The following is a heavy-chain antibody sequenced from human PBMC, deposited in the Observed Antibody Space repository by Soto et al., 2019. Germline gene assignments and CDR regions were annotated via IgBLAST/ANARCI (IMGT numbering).Heavy chain of an antibody. D-gene: IGHD6-6*01. Sequence: GGSLGLGCAASGVSVRNKEVGGVRPDPGKGLEWVSVIYIGGSTYYADSVKGRFTISRDNSKNTLYLQMNCLRAEDTAVYYCARHPGRSSQVYYYYMDVWGKGTTVTVSS. CDR1: GVSVRNKE. CDR3: ARHPGRSSQVYYYYMDV. J-gene: IGHJ6*03. V-gene: IGHV3-66*04. CDR2: IYIGGST.